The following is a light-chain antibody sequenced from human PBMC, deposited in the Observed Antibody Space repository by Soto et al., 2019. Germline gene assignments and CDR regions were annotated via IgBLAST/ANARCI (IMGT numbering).Light chain of an antibody. CDR1: QTISSW. CDR2: KAS. Sequence: ILRTQSTSTLPVSVGDRVSITCLASQTISSWLAWYQQKPGKAPKLLIYKASTLKSGVPSRFSGSGSGTDFTLTISSLQPEDFATYYCQQSYSTPIAFGQGTRLEI. CDR3: QQSYSTPIA. J-gene: IGKJ5*01. V-gene: IGKV1-5*03.